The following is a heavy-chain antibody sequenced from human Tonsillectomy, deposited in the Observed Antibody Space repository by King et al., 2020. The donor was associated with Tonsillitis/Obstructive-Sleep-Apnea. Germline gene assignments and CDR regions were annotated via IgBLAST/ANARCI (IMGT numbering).Heavy chain of an antibody. V-gene: IGHV3-20*04. Sequence: VQLVESGGGVVRPGGSLRLSCAASGFTFDDYGMSWVRQAPGKGLEWVSGITWNGGSTGYADSVKGRFTISRDNAKNSLYLQMNSLRAEDTALYYCATYCSGGSCYSWIGYFQHWGQGTLVTVSS. CDR3: ATYCSGGSCYSWIGYFQH. CDR1: GFTFDDYG. J-gene: IGHJ1*01. CDR2: ITWNGGST. D-gene: IGHD2-15*01.